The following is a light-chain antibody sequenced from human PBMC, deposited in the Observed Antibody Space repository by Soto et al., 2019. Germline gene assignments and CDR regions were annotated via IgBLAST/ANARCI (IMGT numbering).Light chain of an antibody. CDR2: EVS. Sequence: QSVLTQPASGSGSPGQSITISCTGTSSDVGGYNYVSWYQQHPGKAPKLMIYEVSNRPSGVSSRFSGSKSGNTASLTISGLQAEDEADYYCSSYTSSSTVVFGGGTKLTVL. V-gene: IGLV2-14*01. CDR3: SSYTSSSTVV. CDR1: SSDVGGYNY. J-gene: IGLJ2*01.